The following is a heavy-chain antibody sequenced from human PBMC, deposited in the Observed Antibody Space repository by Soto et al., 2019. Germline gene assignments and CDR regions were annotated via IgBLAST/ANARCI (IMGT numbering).Heavy chain of an antibody. CDR2: IIPIFGTA. D-gene: IGHD3-22*01. CDR3: ARDRYYYDSSGYYHFDY. J-gene: IGHJ4*02. V-gene: IGHV1-69*01. Sequence: QVQLVQSGAEVKKPGSSVKVSCKASGGTFSSYAISWVRQAPGQGLEWMGGIIPIFGTANYAQKLQGRVTITADESTSTAYMELSSLRSEDTAVYYCARDRYYYDSSGYYHFDYWGQGTLVTVSS. CDR1: GGTFSSYA.